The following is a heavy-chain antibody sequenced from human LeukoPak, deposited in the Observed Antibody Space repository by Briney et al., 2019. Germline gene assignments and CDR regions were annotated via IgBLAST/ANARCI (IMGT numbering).Heavy chain of an antibody. J-gene: IGHJ3*02. Sequence: SETLSLTCIVSGVSISSGDYYWGWIRQPPGKGLEWIGSIYYSGRTYYNTPLKSRVTISEDTSMNQFSLKLSFVTAADSAVYYSARHRTAINRYAPDEGFDIWGRLTMVTVS. CDR2: IYYSGRT. D-gene: IGHD2-2*01. CDR1: GVSISSGDYY. CDR3: ARHRTAINRYAPDEGFDI. V-gene: IGHV4-39*01.